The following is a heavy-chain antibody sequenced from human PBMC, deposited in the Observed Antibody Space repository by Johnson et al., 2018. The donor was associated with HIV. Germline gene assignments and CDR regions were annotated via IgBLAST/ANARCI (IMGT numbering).Heavy chain of an antibody. CDR3: ASHLLGYSYGLDAFDI. V-gene: IGHV3-30-3*01. CDR1: GFTFSSYA. CDR2: ISYDGSNK. Sequence: QVQLVESGGGVVQPGRSLRLSCAASGFTFSSYAMHWVRQAPGKGLEWVAVISYDGSNKYYVDSVKGRFTISRDNAKNSLYLQMNSLRAEDTAVYYCASHLLGYSYGLDAFDIWGQGTMVTVSS. J-gene: IGHJ3*02. D-gene: IGHD5-18*01.